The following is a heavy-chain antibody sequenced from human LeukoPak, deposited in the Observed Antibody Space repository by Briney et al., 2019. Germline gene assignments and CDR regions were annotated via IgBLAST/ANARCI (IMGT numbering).Heavy chain of an antibody. D-gene: IGHD6-13*01. CDR1: GYTFTSYD. Sequence: ASVKVSCKASGYTFTSYDINWVRQATGQGLEWMGWMNPNSGNTIYAQKFQGRVTMTEDTSTDTAYMELSSLRSEDTAVYYCATGTSAAAGYYFDYWGQGTLVTVSS. V-gene: IGHV1-8*01. CDR2: MNPNSGNT. CDR3: ATGTSAAAGYYFDY. J-gene: IGHJ4*02.